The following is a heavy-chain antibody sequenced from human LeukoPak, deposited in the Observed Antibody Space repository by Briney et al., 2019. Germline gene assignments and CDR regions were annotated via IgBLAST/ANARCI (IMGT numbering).Heavy chain of an antibody. CDR2: IKSTTDGGTT. J-gene: IGHJ5*02. CDR3: TTESVVVVVAATSRGGWFDP. Sequence: GGSLRLSCAASGFTFSDAWMSWVRQAPGKGLEWVGRIKSTTDGGTTDYAAPVKGRFTISRDDSTNTLYLQMNSLKTEDTAVYYCTTESVVVVVAATSRGGWFDPWGQGTLVTVSS. CDR1: GFTFSDAW. V-gene: IGHV3-15*01. D-gene: IGHD2-15*01.